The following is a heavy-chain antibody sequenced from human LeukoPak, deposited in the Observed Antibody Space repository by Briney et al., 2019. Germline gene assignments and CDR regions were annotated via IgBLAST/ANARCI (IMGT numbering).Heavy chain of an antibody. V-gene: IGHV4-61*01. J-gene: IGHJ4*02. D-gene: IGHD1-7*01. CDR3: AREDGVRTYNWNYVL. Sequence: PSETLSLTCTVSGGSISGSSYYWGWIRQPPGKGLEWIGYIYYSGSTNYNPSLKSRVTISVDTSKNQFSLKLSSVTAADTAVYYCAREDGVRTYNWNYVLWGQGTLVTVSS. CDR1: GGSISGSSYY. CDR2: IYYSGST.